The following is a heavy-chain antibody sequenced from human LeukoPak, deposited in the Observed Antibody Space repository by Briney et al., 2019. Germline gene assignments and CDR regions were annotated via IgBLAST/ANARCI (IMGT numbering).Heavy chain of an antibody. CDR1: GGSISSYY. CDR2: IYYSGST. CDR3: ARTGSGYDYGYYYYYYMDV. J-gene: IGHJ6*03. V-gene: IGHV4-59*01. Sequence: PSETLSLTCTVSGGSISSYYWSWIRQPPGKGLEWIGYIYYSGSTNYNPSLKSRVTISVDTSKNQFSLKLSSVTAADTAVYYCARTGSGYDYGYYYYYYMDVWGKGTTVTVSS. D-gene: IGHD5-12*01.